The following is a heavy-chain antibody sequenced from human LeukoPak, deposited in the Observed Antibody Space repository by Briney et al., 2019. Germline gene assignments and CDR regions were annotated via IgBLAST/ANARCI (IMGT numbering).Heavy chain of an antibody. CDR1: GDSISSALW. J-gene: IGHJ4*02. CDR3: ARIGHSYGYYFDY. CDR2: ISRDGST. D-gene: IGHD5-18*01. V-gene: IGHV4-4*02. Sequence: SETLSLTCAVSGDSISSALWWNWVRQPPGKGLDWIGEISRDGSTKYNPSLKNRVTISKDNSKNQFSLKLNSVTAADTAVYYCARIGHSYGYYFDYWGQGTPVTVSS.